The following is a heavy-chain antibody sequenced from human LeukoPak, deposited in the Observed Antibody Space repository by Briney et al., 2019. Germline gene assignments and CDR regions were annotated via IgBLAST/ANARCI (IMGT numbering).Heavy chain of an antibody. CDR3: ARDYRVVGATRLGY. CDR1: GYTFTSYG. D-gene: IGHD1-26*01. Sequence: ASVKVSCKASGYTFTSYGISWVRQAPGQGLELMGWISAYNGNTNYAQKLQGRVTMTTDTSTSTAYMELRSLRSDDTAVYYCARDYRVVGATRLGYWGQGTLVTVSS. V-gene: IGHV1-18*01. CDR2: ISAYNGNT. J-gene: IGHJ4*02.